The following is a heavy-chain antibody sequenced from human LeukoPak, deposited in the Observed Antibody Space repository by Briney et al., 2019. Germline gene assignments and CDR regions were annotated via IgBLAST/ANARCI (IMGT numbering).Heavy chain of an antibody. V-gene: IGHV4-39*07. CDR3: GRAVGSSGSFPFHF. CDR2: SYYTGGT. CDR1: GASISGSSYY. D-gene: IGHD1-26*01. J-gene: IGHJ4*02. Sequence: SSETLSLTCSVSGASISGSSYYWSWIRQPPGKGLEWVSNSYYTGGTYYNPSLRSRVTISVDTSKNSFSLTLNSVTAADTAVYYCGRAVGSSGSFPFHFWGQGTLLTVSS.